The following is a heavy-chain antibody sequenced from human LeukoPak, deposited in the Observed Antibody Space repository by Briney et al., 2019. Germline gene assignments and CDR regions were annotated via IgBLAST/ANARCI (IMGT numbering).Heavy chain of an antibody. CDR2: INHSGST. V-gene: IGHV4-34*01. D-gene: IGHD3-10*01. Sequence: SETLSLTCAVYGGSFSGYYWSWIRQPPGQGLEWIGEINHSGSTNYNPSLKSRVTISVDKSKNQFSLKLSSVTAADTAVYYCARALWFGETRIDYWGQGTLVTVSS. CDR3: ARALWFGETRIDY. CDR1: GGSFSGYY. J-gene: IGHJ4*02.